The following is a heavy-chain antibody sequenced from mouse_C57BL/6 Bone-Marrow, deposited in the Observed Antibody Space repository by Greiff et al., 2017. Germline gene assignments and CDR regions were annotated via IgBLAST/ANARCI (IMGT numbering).Heavy chain of an antibody. CDR1: GYAFSSSW. D-gene: IGHD2-10*02. CDR2: IYPGDGDT. Sequence: VQLQESGPELVKPGASVKISCKASGYAFSSSWMNWVKQRPGKGLEWIGRIYPGDGDTNYNGKFKGKATLTADKSSSTAYMQRSSLTSEDSAVYFCARPLGYFDYWGQGTTLTVSS. CDR3: ARPLGYFDY. V-gene: IGHV1-82*01. J-gene: IGHJ2*01.